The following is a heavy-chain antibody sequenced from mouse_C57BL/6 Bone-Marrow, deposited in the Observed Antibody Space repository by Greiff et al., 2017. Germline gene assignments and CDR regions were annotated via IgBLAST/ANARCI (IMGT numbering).Heavy chain of an antibody. CDR1: GFPFTSGYY. CDR3: AGDRSDYYGSSDY. Sequence: VQLVESGPGLVKPSQSLFLTCSITGFPFTSGYYWFWIRHSPGKPLEWMGYITHSGETFYNPSLQSPISITRDTSKNQFFLQLNSVTTEDTAMYYCAGDRSDYYGSSDYWGQGTTLTVSS. D-gene: IGHD1-1*01. J-gene: IGHJ2*01. CDR2: ITHSGET. V-gene: IGHV12-3*01.